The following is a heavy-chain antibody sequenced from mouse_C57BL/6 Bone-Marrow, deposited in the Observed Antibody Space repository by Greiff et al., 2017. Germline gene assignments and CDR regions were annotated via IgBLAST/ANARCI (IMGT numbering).Heavy chain of an antibody. CDR1: GYSITSGYY. V-gene: IGHV3-6*01. CDR2: ISYDGSN. CDR3: AREEDYYGSSYGLAY. D-gene: IGHD1-1*01. Sequence: EVKLQESGPGLVKPSQSLSLTCSVTGYSITSGYYWNWIRQFPGNKLEWMGYISYDGSNNYNPSLKNRISITRDTSKNQFFLKLNSVTTEDTATYYCAREEDYYGSSYGLAYWGQGTLVTVSA. J-gene: IGHJ3*01.